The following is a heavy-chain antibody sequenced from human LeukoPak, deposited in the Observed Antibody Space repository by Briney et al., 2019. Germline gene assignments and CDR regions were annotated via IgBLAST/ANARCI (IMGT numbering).Heavy chain of an antibody. CDR3: AKGLEYFYASGNFLQPY. J-gene: IGHJ4*02. Sequence: GGSLRLSCAGSGFTFSSNAMTWVRQAPGKGLEWVSTISGCGGSTYYADSVKGRFTISRDNSKNTLYLQMNSLRAEDTAIYYCAKGLEYFYASGNFLQPYWGQGTLVTVSS. CDR1: GFTFSSNA. D-gene: IGHD3-10*01. V-gene: IGHV3-23*01. CDR2: ISGCGGST.